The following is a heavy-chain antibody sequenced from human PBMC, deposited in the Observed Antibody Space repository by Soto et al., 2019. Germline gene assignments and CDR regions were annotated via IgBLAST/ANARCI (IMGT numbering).Heavy chain of an antibody. CDR2: IWYDGSNK. J-gene: IGHJ4*02. V-gene: IGHV3-33*01. D-gene: IGHD6-6*01. CDR1: GFTFSSYG. Sequence: QVQLVESGGGVVQPGRSLRLSCAASGFTFSSYGMHWVRQAPGKGLEWVAVIWYDGSNKYYADSVKGRFTISRDNSKNTLYRQMNSLRAEDTAVYYCAREEDSGSTQDGHFDYWGQGTLVTVSS. CDR3: AREEDSGSTQDGHFDY.